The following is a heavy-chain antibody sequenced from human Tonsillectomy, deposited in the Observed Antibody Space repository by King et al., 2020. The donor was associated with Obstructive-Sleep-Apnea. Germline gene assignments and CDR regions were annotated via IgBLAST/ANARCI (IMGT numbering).Heavy chain of an antibody. CDR3: ARESGDWLVDS. J-gene: IGHJ4*02. CDR1: GFTFTDYDYY. D-gene: IGHD6-19*01. V-gene: IGHV3-11*06. CDR2: ISSTGTYI. Sequence: VQLVESGGGVVKPGGSLRLSCAASGFTFTDYDYYMSWIRQAPGKGLEWVAYISSTGTYIKYADSLKGPFTISRDNAANSVYLQMNSLRADDTALYFCARESGDWLVDSWGQGTLVIVSS.